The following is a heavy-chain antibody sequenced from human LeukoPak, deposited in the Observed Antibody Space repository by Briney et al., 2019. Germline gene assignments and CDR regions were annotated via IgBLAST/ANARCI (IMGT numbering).Heavy chain of an antibody. V-gene: IGHV4-34*01. D-gene: IGHD3-16*01. CDR2: INHSGST. J-gene: IGHJ6*03. CDR3: ARETSQKGAHYMDV. CDR1: GGSFSGYY. Sequence: SETLSLTCAVYGGSFSGYYWSWIRQPPGKGLEGVGEINHSGSTNYNPSLKSRVTISVDTSKKQFSLKLTSVTVADTAVYYCARETSQKGAHYMDVWGKGTTVTISS.